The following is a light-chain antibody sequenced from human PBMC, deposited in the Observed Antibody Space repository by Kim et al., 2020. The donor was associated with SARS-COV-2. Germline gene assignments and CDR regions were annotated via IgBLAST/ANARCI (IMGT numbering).Light chain of an antibody. CDR3: QQLNGFPFT. CDR2: LAS. V-gene: IGKV1-9*01. J-gene: IGKJ3*01. Sequence: ASVGDRVTITCRASQDINKYLAWYQLQPGRAPKLLINLASTLQSGVPSRFSGSGSGTEFTLTISSLQPEDFATYYCQQLNGFPFTFGPGTKVDIK. CDR1: QDINKY.